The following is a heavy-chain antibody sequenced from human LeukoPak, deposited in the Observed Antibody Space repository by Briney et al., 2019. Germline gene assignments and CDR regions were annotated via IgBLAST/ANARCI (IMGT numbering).Heavy chain of an antibody. CDR2: INPNSGGT. V-gene: IGHV1-2*02. D-gene: IGHD3-3*01. Sequence: ASVKVSCKASGYTFTGYYMHWVRQAPGQGLEWMGWINPNSGGTNYAQKFQGRVTMTRDTSISTAYMELSRLRSDDTAVYYCARTSVLEWLLVDYWGQGTLVTVSS. CDR3: ARTSVLEWLLVDY. J-gene: IGHJ4*02. CDR1: GYTFTGYY.